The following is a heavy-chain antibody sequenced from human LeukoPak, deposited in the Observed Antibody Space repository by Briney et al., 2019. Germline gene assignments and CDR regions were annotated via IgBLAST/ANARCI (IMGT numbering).Heavy chain of an antibody. Sequence: PGRSLRLSCEASGFTFSTYGMHWVRQAPGKGLEWVAVIWCDGSNKNYADSVKGRFTISRDNSKNTLYLQMNSLRAEDTAVYYCARGGRTTWHGMDVWGQGTTVTVSS. CDR1: GFTFSTYG. CDR2: IWCDGSNK. D-gene: IGHD4-17*01. CDR3: ARGGRTTWHGMDV. J-gene: IGHJ6*02. V-gene: IGHV3-33*01.